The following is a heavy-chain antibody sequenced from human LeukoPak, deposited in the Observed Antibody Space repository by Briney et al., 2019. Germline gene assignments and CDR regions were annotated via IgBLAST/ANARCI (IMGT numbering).Heavy chain of an antibody. CDR1: GYTFTSYG. CDR2: ISAYNGNT. D-gene: IGHD4-17*01. Sequence: ASVKVSCKASGYTFTSYGISWVRQAPGQGLEWMGWISAYNGNTNYAQKLQGRVTMTTDTSTSTAYMELRSLRSDDTAVYYCARDRVTTYGGYYYYYGMDVWGQGTTVTASS. CDR3: ARDRVTTYGGYYYYYGMDV. V-gene: IGHV1-18*01. J-gene: IGHJ6*02.